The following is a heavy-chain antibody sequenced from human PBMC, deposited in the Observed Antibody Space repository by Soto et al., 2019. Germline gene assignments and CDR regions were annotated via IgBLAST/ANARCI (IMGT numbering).Heavy chain of an antibody. J-gene: IGHJ6*02. CDR1: GFTFSSYG. CDR2: MSYDGSTK. D-gene: IGHD3-16*01. CDR3: ARTSFGGLTWRMPPQMTLYASGMDV. Sequence: GGSLRLSCAASGFTFSSYGMYWVRQAPGKGLEWVAIMSYDGSTKYFADSVKGRFTISRDNSQNTLFLQMNSLRAEDTAVYYCARTSFGGLTWRMPPQMTLYASGMDVWGQGTTVTVSS. V-gene: IGHV3-30-3*01.